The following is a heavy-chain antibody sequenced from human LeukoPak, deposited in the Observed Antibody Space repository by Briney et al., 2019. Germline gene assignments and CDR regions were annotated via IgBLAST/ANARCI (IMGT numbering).Heavy chain of an antibody. CDR2: IYYSGST. V-gene: IGHV4-59*08. Sequence: SETLSLTCTVSGGSISSYYWSWIRQPPGKGLEWIGYIYYSGSTNYNPSLKSRVTISVDTSKNQFSLKLSSVTAADTAVYYCARHSRRFWSGYYKNYYYYYYMDVWGKGTTVTVSS. J-gene: IGHJ6*03. CDR3: ARHSRRFWSGYYKNYYYYYYMDV. D-gene: IGHD3-3*01. CDR1: GGSISSYY.